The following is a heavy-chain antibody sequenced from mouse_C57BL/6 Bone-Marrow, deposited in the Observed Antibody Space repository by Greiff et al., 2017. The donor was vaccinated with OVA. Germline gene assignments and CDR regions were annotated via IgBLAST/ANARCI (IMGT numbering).Heavy chain of an antibody. D-gene: IGHD1-1*01. CDR1: GYSFTDYN. CDR2: INPNYGTT. CDR3: AGGSSYLLMDY. J-gene: IGHJ4*01. Sequence: VHVKQSGPELVKPGASVKISCKASGYSFTDYNMNWVKQSNGKSLEWIGVINPNYGTTSYNQKFKGKATLTVDQSSSTAYMQLNSLTSEDSAVYYCAGGSSYLLMDYWGQGTSVTVSS. V-gene: IGHV1-39*01.